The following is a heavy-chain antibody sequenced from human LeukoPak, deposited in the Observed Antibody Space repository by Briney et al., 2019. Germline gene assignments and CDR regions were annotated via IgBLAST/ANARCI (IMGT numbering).Heavy chain of an antibody. J-gene: IGHJ6*02. Sequence: SQTLSLTCTVSGGSISSGGHSWSWIRQPPGKGLEWIGYIYHSGSGSTYYNPSLKSRVTISVDKSKNQFSLKLSSVTAADTAVYYCARGLPDDIVVVPADNYYYYYGMDVWGQGTTVTVSS. CDR2: IYHSGSGST. D-gene: IGHD2-2*01. V-gene: IGHV4-30-2*01. CDR3: ARGLPDDIVVVPADNYYYYYGMDV. CDR1: GGSISSGGHS.